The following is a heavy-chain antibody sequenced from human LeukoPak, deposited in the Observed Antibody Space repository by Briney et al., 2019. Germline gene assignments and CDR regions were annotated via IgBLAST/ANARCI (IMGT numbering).Heavy chain of an antibody. CDR1: GGTFSSYA. D-gene: IGHD6-13*01. CDR2: IIPIFGTA. Sequence: EASVKVSCKASGGTFSSYAISWVRQAPGQGLEWMGGIIPIFGTANYAQKFQGRVTITTDESTSTAYMELSSLRSEDTAVYYCARDPRAVQLATTRYFDYWGQGTLVTVSS. J-gene: IGHJ4*02. V-gene: IGHV1-69*05. CDR3: ARDPRAVQLATTRYFDY.